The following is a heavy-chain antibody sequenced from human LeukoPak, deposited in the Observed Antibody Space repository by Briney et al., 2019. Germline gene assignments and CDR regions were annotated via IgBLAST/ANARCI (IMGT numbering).Heavy chain of an antibody. J-gene: IGHJ6*02. D-gene: IGHD3-9*01. Sequence: ASGKVSCKASGYTFTGYYMHWVRQAPGQGLEWMGWINPNSGGTNYAQKFQGRVTMTRDTSISTAYMELSRLRSDDTAVYYCARASSTYYDILTGYYPPYYYYGMDVWGQGTTVTVSS. CDR3: ARASSTYYDILTGYYPPYYYYGMDV. CDR2: INPNSGGT. CDR1: GYTFTGYY. V-gene: IGHV1-2*02.